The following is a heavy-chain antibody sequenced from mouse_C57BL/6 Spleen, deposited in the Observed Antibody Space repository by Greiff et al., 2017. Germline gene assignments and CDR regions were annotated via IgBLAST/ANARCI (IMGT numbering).Heavy chain of an antibody. J-gene: IGHJ4*01. Sequence: EVHLVESGGGLVKPGGSLKLSCAASGFTFSDYGMHWVRQAPEKGLEWVAYISSGSSTIYYADRVKGRFTISRDNAKITLFLQMTSLRSEDTAIDYCARRLITTVVPYYYAMDYWGQGTSVTVSS. D-gene: IGHD1-1*01. CDR1: GFTFSDYG. CDR3: ARRLITTVVPYYYAMDY. V-gene: IGHV5-17*01. CDR2: ISSGSSTI.